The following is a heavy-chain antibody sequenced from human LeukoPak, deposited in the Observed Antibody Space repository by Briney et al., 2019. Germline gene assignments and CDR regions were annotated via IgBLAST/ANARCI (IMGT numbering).Heavy chain of an antibody. Sequence: PGGSLRLSCAASGFTVSSNYMSWVRQAPGEGLEWVSVIYSGGSTYYADSVKGRFTISRDNSKNTLYLQMNSLRAEDTAVYYCARAKDYDFWSPDYWGQGTLVTVSS. CDR1: GFTVSSNY. CDR2: IYSGGST. D-gene: IGHD3-3*01. V-gene: IGHV3-66*01. CDR3: ARAKDYDFWSPDY. J-gene: IGHJ4*02.